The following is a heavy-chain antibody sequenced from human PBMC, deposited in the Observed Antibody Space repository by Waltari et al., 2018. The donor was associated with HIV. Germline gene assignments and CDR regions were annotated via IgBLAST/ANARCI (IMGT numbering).Heavy chain of an antibody. J-gene: IGHJ2*01. CDR1: GVPLTSKNYY. CDR2: VYYGGKT. V-gene: IGHV4-39*01. CDR3: ARHSGPYVHFFDL. D-gene: IGHD3-16*01. Sequence: QLQESGPALVKPSETLSLSCSVSGVPLTSKNYYWGWGRQSPGKRLGWIASVYYGGKTYNNPSLKSRLSLSLDTSKNRLSLNVTSVTAADTAVYYCARHSGPYVHFFDLWGRGTLVTVTS.